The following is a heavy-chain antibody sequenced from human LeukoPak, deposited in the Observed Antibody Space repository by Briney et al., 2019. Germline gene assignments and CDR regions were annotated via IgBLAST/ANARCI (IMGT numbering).Heavy chain of an antibody. V-gene: IGHV1-69*04. CDR2: IIPILGIA. J-gene: IGHJ4*02. Sequence: SVKVSRKASGGTFSSYAISWVRQAPGQGLEWMGRIIPILGIANYAQKFQGRVTITADKSTSTAYMELSSLRSEDTAVYYCARWAYCSGGSCYEEPHYWGQGTLVTVSS. D-gene: IGHD2-15*01. CDR3: ARWAYCSGGSCYEEPHY. CDR1: GGTFSSYA.